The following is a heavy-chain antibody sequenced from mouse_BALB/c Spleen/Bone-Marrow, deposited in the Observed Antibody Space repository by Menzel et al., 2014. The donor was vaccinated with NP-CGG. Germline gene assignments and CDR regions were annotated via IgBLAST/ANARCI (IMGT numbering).Heavy chain of an antibody. CDR3: ARRWLPYAMDY. CDR1: GYTFTSYI. D-gene: IGHD2-3*01. J-gene: IGHJ4*01. CDR2: INPYNDGT. Sequence: SGPELVKPGASVKMSCKASGYTFTSYIMHWVKQKPGQGLEWIGYINPYNDGTKYNEKFKGKATLTSDKSSSTAYMELSSLTSGDSAVYYCARRWLPYAMDYWSQGTSVNVSS. V-gene: IGHV1-14*01.